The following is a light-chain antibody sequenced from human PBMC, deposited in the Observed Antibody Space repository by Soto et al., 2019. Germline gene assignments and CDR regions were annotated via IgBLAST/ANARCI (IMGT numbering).Light chain of an antibody. CDR1: QSVLYSSNNKNY. J-gene: IGKJ2*01. CDR3: QQYYSTPYT. CDR2: WAS. Sequence: DIVMTQSPDSLAASLGERATVNCKSSQSVLYSSNNKNYLAWYQQKPGQPPKLLIYWASIRESGVPDRFSGSGSGTDFTLTISSLQAEDVAVYYCQQYYSTPYTFGQGTKLEIK. V-gene: IGKV4-1*01.